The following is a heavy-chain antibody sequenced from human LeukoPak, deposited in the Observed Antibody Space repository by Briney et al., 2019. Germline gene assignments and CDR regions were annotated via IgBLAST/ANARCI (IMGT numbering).Heavy chain of an antibody. CDR1: GFTFSSYA. V-gene: IGHV3-23*01. Sequence: GGSLRLSCAASGFTFSSYAMSWVRQAPGKGLEWVSAISGSGGSTYYADSVKGRFTISRDNSKNTLYLQINSLRAEDTAVYYCAKGLSGGSYFFDYWGQGTLVTVSS. D-gene: IGHD1-26*01. CDR3: AKGLSGGSYFFDY. CDR2: ISGSGGST. J-gene: IGHJ4*02.